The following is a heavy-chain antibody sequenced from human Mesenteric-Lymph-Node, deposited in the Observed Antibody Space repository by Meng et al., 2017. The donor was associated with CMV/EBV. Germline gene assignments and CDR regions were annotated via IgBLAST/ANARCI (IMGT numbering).Heavy chain of an antibody. D-gene: IGHD3-3*01. J-gene: IGHJ6*02. CDR3: ARGLGFLEWLLPYYYYYGMDV. CDR1: GYTFTGHY. V-gene: IGHV1-18*04. CDR2: ISAYNGNT. Sequence: ASVKVSCKASGYTFTGHYMNWVRQAPGQGLEWMGWISAYNGNTNYAQKLQGRVTMTTDTSTSTAYMELRSLRSDDTAVYYCARGLGFLEWLLPYYYYYGMDVWGQGTTVTVSS.